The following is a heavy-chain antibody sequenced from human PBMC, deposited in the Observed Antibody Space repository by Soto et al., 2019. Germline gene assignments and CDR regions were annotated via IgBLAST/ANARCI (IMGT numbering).Heavy chain of an antibody. CDR3: AREPSPRYSSSSERGYYYYMDV. V-gene: IGHV3-48*03. CDR2: ISSSGSTI. D-gene: IGHD6-6*01. Sequence: GGSLRLSCAASGFTFSSYEMNWVRQAPGKGLEWVSYISSSGSTIYYADSVKGRFTISRDNAKNSLYLQMNSLRAEDTAVYYCAREPSPRYSSSSERGYYYYMDVWGKGTTVTVSS. J-gene: IGHJ6*03. CDR1: GFTFSSYE.